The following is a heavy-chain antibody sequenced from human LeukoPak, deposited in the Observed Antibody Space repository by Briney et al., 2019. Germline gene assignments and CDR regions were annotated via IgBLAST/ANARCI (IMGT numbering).Heavy chain of an antibody. V-gene: IGHV4-39*01. CDR3: ARSPFTKLAFDI. J-gene: IGHJ3*02. Sequence: SETLSLTCTVSGDSISTSSYYWGWLRQPPGKGLEWIGSISYSGRDYYNPSLNHRVTIFVDPSNNQFPLNVSSVHAPDSPLYYCARSPFTKLAFDIWGQGTIVSVSS. CDR2: ISYSGRD. CDR1: GDSISTSSYY. D-gene: IGHD3-10*02.